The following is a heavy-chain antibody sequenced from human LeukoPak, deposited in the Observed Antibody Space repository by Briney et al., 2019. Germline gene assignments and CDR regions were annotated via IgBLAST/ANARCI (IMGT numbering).Heavy chain of an antibody. J-gene: IGHJ1*01. CDR3: ARDPAIAVAGKGYFLH. Sequence: ASVKVSCKASGYTFSSYGISWVRQAPGQGLGWMGWISAYNGNTNYAQKLQGRVTMTTDTSTSTAYMELRSLRSDDTAVYYCARDPAIAVAGKGYFLHWGQGTLVTVSS. CDR1: GYTFSSYG. CDR2: ISAYNGNT. D-gene: IGHD6-19*01. V-gene: IGHV1-18*01.